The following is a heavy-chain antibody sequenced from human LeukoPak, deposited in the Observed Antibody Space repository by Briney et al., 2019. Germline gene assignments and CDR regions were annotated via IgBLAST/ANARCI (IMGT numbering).Heavy chain of an antibody. CDR2: TYYGGST. D-gene: IGHD6-6*01. V-gene: IGHV4-59*01. CDR3: ARDTTEYSSSSGIDY. J-gene: IGHJ4*02. Sequence: PSETLSLTCTVSGGSISHYYWSWIRQPPEKGLEWIGYTYYGGSTKFNHSLKSRVAISVDTSKKQFSLNLTSVTAADTAVYYCARDTTEYSSSSGIDYWGQGSLVTVSS. CDR1: GGSISHYY.